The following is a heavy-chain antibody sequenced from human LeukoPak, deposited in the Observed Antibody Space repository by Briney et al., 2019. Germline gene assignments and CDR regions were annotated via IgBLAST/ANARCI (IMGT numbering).Heavy chain of an antibody. J-gene: IGHJ4*02. Sequence: PSETLSLTCTVSGGSISSSSYYWGWIRQPPGKGLEWIGSIYYSGSTYYNPSLKSRVTISVDTSKNQFSLKLSSVTAADTAVYYCARVTVVRGVIIVPFDYWGQGTLVTVSS. V-gene: IGHV4-39*07. CDR2: IYYSGST. D-gene: IGHD3-10*01. CDR1: GGSISSSSYY. CDR3: ARVTVVRGVIIVPFDY.